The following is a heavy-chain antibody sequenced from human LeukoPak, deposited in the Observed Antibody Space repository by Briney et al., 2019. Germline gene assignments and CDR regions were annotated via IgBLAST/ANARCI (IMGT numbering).Heavy chain of an antibody. J-gene: IGHJ6*03. D-gene: IGHD2-21*01. CDR1: GGSISSHY. V-gene: IGHV4-59*11. Sequence: PSETLSLTCTVSGGSISSHYWSWIRQPPGKGLEWIGYICYSGSTNYNPSLKSRVTISVDTSKNQFSLKLSSVTAADTAVYYCARDRVSLRYYYYMDVWGKGTTVTVSS. CDR3: ARDRVSLRYYYYMDV. CDR2: ICYSGST.